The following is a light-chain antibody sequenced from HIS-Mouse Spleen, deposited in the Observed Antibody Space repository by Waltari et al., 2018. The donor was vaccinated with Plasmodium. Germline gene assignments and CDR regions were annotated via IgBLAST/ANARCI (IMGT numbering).Light chain of an antibody. J-gene: IGKJ3*01. CDR3: QQYNNWPFT. CDR2: GAS. Sequence: EIVMTQSPATPSVSPGERATLSCRASQSVSSNLAWYQQKPGQAPRLLIYGASTRATGIPARFSGSGSGTEVTLTISSLKSEDFAVYYCQQYNNWPFTFGPGTKVDIK. V-gene: IGKV3-15*01. CDR1: QSVSSN.